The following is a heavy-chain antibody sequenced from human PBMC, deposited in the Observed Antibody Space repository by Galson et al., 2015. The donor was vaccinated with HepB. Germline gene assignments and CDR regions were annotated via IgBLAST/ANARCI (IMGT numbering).Heavy chain of an antibody. J-gene: IGHJ4*02. V-gene: IGHV3-48*02. Sequence: SLRLSCAASGFTFSSYSMNWVRQAPGKGLEWVSYISSSSSTIYYADSVKGRFTISRDNAKNSLYLQMNSLRDEDTAVYYCARDPNSYYGIAVAGDFDYWGQGTLVTVSS. CDR2: ISSSSSTI. CDR1: GFTFSSYS. CDR3: ARDPNSYYGIAVAGDFDY. D-gene: IGHD6-13*01.